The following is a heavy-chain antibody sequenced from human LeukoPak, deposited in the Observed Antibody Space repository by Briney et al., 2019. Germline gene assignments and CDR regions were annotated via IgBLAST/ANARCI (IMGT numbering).Heavy chain of an antibody. CDR1: GDSVSSNSAA. Sequence: SQTLSLTCAISGDSVSSNSAAWNWTRQSPSRGLEWLGRTYYRSKWYNDYAVSVKSRITINPDTSKNQFSLQLNSVTPEDTAVYYCAREDDDWYESRFDYWGQGTLVTVSS. CDR2: TYYRSKWYN. CDR3: AREDDDWYESRFDY. J-gene: IGHJ4*02. D-gene: IGHD1-1*01. V-gene: IGHV6-1*01.